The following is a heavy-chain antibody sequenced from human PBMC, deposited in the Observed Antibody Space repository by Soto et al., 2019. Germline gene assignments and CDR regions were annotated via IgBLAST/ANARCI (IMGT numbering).Heavy chain of an antibody. D-gene: IGHD3-3*01. CDR3: AGRFLEWHYYYYGMDV. J-gene: IGHJ6*02. Sequence: EVQLVESGGGLVQPGGSLRLSCAASGFTFSSYEMNWVRQAPGKGLEWVSYISSSGSTIYYADSVKGQFTISRDNAKNSLYLQMNSLRAEDTDVYYFAGRFLEWHYYYYGMDVWGQGTTVTVSS. CDR2: ISSSGSTI. V-gene: IGHV3-48*03. CDR1: GFTFSSYE.